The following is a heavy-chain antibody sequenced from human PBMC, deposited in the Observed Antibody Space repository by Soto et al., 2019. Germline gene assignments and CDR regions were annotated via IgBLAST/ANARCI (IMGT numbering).Heavy chain of an antibody. Sequence: SETLSLTCTASGFSISSCAYCWGWIRQPPGKGLEWIGYFYYSGSTYYNPSLKSRVTISVDTSKNQFSLKLRSVTAADTAVYYCGRRGDILSGYFDYWRPGTLVT. V-gene: IGHV4-30-4*01. CDR2: FYYSGST. CDR3: GRRGDILSGYFDY. CDR1: GFSISSCAYC. D-gene: IGHD3-9*01. J-gene: IGHJ4*02.